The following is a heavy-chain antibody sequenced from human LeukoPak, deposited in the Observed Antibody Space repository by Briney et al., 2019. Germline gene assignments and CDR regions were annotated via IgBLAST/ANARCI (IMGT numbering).Heavy chain of an antibody. J-gene: IGHJ4*02. CDR1: GFTFSSYG. CDR3: AKELYFGSGSYPDY. CDR2: ISHDGSDN. D-gene: IGHD3-10*01. Sequence: GRSLRLSCAASGFTFSSYGMHWVRQAPGKGLEWVAVISHDGSDNHYADSVKGRFTISRDNSKNTVYLQTSSLRPEDTAVYFCAKELYFGSGSYPDYWGQGTLVRVSS. V-gene: IGHV3-30*18.